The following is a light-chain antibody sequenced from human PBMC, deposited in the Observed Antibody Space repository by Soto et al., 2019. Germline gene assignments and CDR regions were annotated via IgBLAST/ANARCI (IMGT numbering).Light chain of an antibody. J-gene: IGKJ1*01. CDR1: QTIDYY. CDR2: GAS. Sequence: DIPMTQSPSSLSASVGDRVTITCRASQTIDYYLSWYQQKPGKAPNLLIYGASTLQTGVPSRFSGSGSGTDFTLTISSLQPEDFAIYYCQQTYSTPTWTFGQGTKVAIK. CDR3: QQTYSTPTWT. V-gene: IGKV1-39*01.